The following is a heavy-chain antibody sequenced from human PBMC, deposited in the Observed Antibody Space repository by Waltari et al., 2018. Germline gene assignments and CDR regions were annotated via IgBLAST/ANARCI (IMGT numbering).Heavy chain of an antibody. J-gene: IGHJ3*02. CDR2: IKQDGSER. CDR1: GSPFSGSW. V-gene: IGHV3-7*01. Sequence: EVLLVESGGGLVQPGGSLRLSFAASGSPFSGSWMTWVRQAPGKGLEWVANIKQDGSERYYMDSVRGRFTISRDNAKNSLSLQMNSLRAEDTAVYYCATWRSLIAPFMGGVFEIWGHGTMVTVSS. D-gene: IGHD3-16*01. CDR3: ATWRSLIAPFMGGVFEI.